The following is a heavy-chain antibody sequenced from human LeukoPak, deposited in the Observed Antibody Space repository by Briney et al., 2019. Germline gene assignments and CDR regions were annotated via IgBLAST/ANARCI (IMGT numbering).Heavy chain of an antibody. CDR2: IRYDGSNK. CDR1: GFTFSSYG. J-gene: IGHJ4*02. Sequence: GGSLRLSCAASGFTFSSYGMHWVRQAPGKGLEWVACIRYDGSNKYYADSVKGRFTISRDNSKNTLYLQMNSLRAEDTAVYYCTKTPARYYDFWSGLGWGQGTLVTVSS. V-gene: IGHV3-30*02. D-gene: IGHD3-3*01. CDR3: TKTPARYYDFWSGLG.